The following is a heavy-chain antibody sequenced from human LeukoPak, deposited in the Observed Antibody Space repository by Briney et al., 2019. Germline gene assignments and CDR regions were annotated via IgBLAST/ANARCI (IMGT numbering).Heavy chain of an antibody. CDR3: ARQGPKLPPDY. J-gene: IGHJ4*02. V-gene: IGHV4-39*01. CDR2: IYYSGST. CDR1: GGSISSSTYY. Sequence: PSETLSLTCIVSGGSISSSTYYWGWIRQPPGKGLEWIGSIYYSGSTYYNPSLKSRVTISVDTSKNQFSLKLSSVTAADTAVYYCARQGPKLPPDYWGQGTLVTVSS. D-gene: IGHD2-15*01.